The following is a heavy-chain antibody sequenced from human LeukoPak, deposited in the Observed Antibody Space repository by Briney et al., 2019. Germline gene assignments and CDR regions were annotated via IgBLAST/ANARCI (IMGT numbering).Heavy chain of an antibody. V-gene: IGHV3-21*01. CDR1: GFTFSSYS. J-gene: IGHJ4*02. CDR3: ARLEYSGSIHSDY. CDR2: ISSSSSYI. Sequence: GGSLRLSCAASGFTFSSYSMNWVRQAPGKGVEWVSSISSSSSYIYYADPVKGRFTISRDNAKNSLYLQMNSLRAEDTAVYYCARLEYSGSIHSDYWGQGTLVTVSS. D-gene: IGHD1-26*01.